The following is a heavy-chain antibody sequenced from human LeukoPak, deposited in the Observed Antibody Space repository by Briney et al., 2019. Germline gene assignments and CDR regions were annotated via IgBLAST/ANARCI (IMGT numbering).Heavy chain of an antibody. CDR2: IWYDGSNK. CDR3: ARSGRGVDSFYFYMDV. Sequence: GGSLRLSCAASGFTFSSYGMHWVRQAPGKGLEWVAVIWYDGSNKYYADSVKGRFTISRDNAKNSLYLQMNSLRAEDTAVYYCARSGRGVDSFYFYMDVWGKGTTVTVSS. V-gene: IGHV3-33*01. D-gene: IGHD3-10*01. CDR1: GFTFSSYG. J-gene: IGHJ6*03.